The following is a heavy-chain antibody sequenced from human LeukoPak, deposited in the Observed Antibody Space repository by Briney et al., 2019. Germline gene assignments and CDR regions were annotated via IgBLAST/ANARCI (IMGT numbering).Heavy chain of an antibody. CDR2: IYYSGST. J-gene: IGHJ4*02. V-gene: IGHV4-59*08. Sequence: PSETLSLTSTVAGGSIYSHYWSWIRQSPGKGLEGIGDIYYSGSTKYNPCLKSRVTITVDTPKNDLSLRLTSVLAADTAIYYYVRRDNTGWSYFDCWGQGILVTVSS. CDR3: VRRDNTGWSYFDC. D-gene: IGHD6-19*01. CDR1: GGSIYSHY.